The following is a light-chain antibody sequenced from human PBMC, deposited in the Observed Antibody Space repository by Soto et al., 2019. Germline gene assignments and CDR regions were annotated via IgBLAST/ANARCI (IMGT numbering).Light chain of an antibody. CDR2: DAS. CDR3: QQYATSPIT. CDR1: QGVGRDY. Sequence: EIVLTQSPGTLSLSLGEGATLSCRASQGVGRDYLAWFQQKPGQAPRLLIRDASRRATGIPDRFSGRGSGTDFTLTISRLEPEDFAVYYCQQYATSPITFGQGTRLEIK. J-gene: IGKJ5*01. V-gene: IGKV3-20*01.